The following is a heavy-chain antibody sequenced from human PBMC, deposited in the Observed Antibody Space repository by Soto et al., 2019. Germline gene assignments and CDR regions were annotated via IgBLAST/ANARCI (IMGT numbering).Heavy chain of an antibody. CDR3: VTGDY. J-gene: IGHJ4*02. Sequence: XXSLRLSCAASGFTFSDAWLPWVRQAPGKGLEWVGRIRSKNDGGTADYTAPVKGRFTISRDDSKNTMYLQVNSLESEDTAVYYCVTGDYWGQGILVTVSS. CDR1: GFTFSDAW. V-gene: IGHV3-15*01. CDR2: IRSKNDGGTA.